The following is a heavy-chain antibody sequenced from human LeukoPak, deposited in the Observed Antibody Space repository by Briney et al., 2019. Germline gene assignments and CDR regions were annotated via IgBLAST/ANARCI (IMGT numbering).Heavy chain of an antibody. CDR3: AKGGYCSSTSCYGDWFDP. Sequence: GGSLRLSCAASGFTFSSYAMSWVRQAPGKGLECVSAISGSGGSTYYADSVKGRFTISRDNSKTTLYLQMNSLRAEDTAVYYCAKGGYCSSTSCYGDWFDPWGQGTLVTVSS. CDR1: GFTFSSYA. D-gene: IGHD2-2*01. V-gene: IGHV3-23*01. J-gene: IGHJ5*02. CDR2: ISGSGGST.